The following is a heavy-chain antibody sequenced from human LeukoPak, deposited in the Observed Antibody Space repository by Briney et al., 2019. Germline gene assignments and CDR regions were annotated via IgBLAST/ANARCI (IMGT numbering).Heavy chain of an antibody. CDR3: ARDRAGATTDY. J-gene: IGHJ4*02. D-gene: IGHD1-26*01. Sequence: GGSLRLSCAVSGFTFSSYSMNWVRQAPGKGLEWVSSISSSSSYIYYADSVKGRFTISRDNAKNSLYLQMNSLRAEDTAVYYCARDRAGATTDYWGQGTLVTVSS. CDR2: ISSSSSYI. CDR1: GFTFSSYS. V-gene: IGHV3-21*01.